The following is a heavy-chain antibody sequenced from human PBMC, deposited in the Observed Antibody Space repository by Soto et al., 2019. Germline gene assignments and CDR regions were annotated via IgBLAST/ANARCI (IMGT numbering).Heavy chain of an antibody. V-gene: IGHV3-23*01. CDR2: ISESGGST. D-gene: IGHD6-25*01. CDR1: GFTFSGYA. CDR3: ANTPSGFDS. Sequence: EVQLLESGGGLVQPGGSLRLSCAASGFTFSGYAMTWVRQAPGKGLQWVSSISESGGSTYYADAVKGRFTISRDNSRNTLYLPMNSLRAEDTAVYYGANTPSGFDSWGRGTLVTVSS. J-gene: IGHJ5*01.